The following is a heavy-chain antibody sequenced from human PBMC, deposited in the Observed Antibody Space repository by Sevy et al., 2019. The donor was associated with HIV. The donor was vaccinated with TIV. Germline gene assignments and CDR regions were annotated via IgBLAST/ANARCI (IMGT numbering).Heavy chain of an antibody. Sequence: GGSLRLSCAASGFTFSSYGMHWVRQAPGKGLEWVAFIRYDGSNKYYADSVKGRFTISRDNSKNTLYLQMNSLRAEETAVYYCAKVFSYYYYMDVWGKGTTVTVSS. D-gene: IGHD3-9*01. CDR1: GFTFSSYG. J-gene: IGHJ6*03. V-gene: IGHV3-30*02. CDR3: AKVFSYYYYMDV. CDR2: IRYDGSNK.